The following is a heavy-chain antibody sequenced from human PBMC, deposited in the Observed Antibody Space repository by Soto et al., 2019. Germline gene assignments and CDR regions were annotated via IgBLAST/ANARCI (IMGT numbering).Heavy chain of an antibody. CDR2: INAGNGNT. CDR1: GYTFTSYA. D-gene: IGHD3-10*01. V-gene: IGHV1-3*01. J-gene: IGHJ4*02. Sequence: GASVKVSCKASGYTFTSYAMHWVRQAPGQRLEWMGWINAGNGNTKYSQKFQGRVTITRDTSASTAYMELSSLRSEDTAVYYCARDRTMVRGSALGYWGQGTLVTVSS. CDR3: ARDRTMVRGSALGY.